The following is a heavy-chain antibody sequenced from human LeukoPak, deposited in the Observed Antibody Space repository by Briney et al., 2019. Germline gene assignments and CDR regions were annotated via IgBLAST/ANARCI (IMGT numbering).Heavy chain of an antibody. J-gene: IGHJ4*02. V-gene: IGHV3-15*01. Sequence: GGSLRLSCAASGFTFSNAWMSWVRQAPGKGLEWVGRIHSKTDAGTTEYAAPVKGRFTISRDDSKNTLYLQMNSLKTEDTAMYYCTRSIVGATNAPFDYWGQGTLVTVSS. CDR2: IHSKTDAGTT. CDR3: TRSIVGATNAPFDY. D-gene: IGHD1-26*01. CDR1: GFTFSNAW.